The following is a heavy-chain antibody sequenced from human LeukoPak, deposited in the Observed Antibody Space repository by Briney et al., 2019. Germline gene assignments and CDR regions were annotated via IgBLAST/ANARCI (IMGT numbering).Heavy chain of an antibody. CDR1: GYTFTGYY. CDR3: ARYLGVRVAGTFHYYMDV. V-gene: IGHV1-2*02. CDR2: INPNSGGT. D-gene: IGHD6-19*01. Sequence: GASVKVSCKASGYTFTGYYMHWVRQAPGQGLEWMGWINPNSGGTNYAQKFQGRVTMTRDTSISTAYMELSRLRSDDTAVYYCARYLGVRVAGTFHYYMDVWGKGTTVTVSS. J-gene: IGHJ6*03.